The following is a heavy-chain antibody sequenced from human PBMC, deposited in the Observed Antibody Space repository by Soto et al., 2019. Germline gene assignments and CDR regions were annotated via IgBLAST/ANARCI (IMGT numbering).Heavy chain of an antibody. D-gene: IGHD3-10*01. J-gene: IGHJ6*02. V-gene: IGHV1-69*02. CDR2: IIPILDVA. CDR3: AQMWFGELWHGMDV. Sequence: QLVQSGAEVKKPGSSVKVSCKASGGDFLSYTISWVRQAPGQGPEWMGTIIPILDVAKNAQKFQGRVAXTAENATSTVYMELRSLRSHDTAVYYCAQMWFGELWHGMDVWGQGTTITVSS. CDR1: GGDFLSYT.